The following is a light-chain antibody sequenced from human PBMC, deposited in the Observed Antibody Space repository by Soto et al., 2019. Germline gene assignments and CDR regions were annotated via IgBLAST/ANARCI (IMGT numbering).Light chain of an antibody. V-gene: IGLV2-14*01. Sequence: QSALTQPASVSGSPGQSITISCTGTSSGVGGYNYVSWYQQHPGKAPKLMIYDVSNRPSGVSNRFSGSKSGNTASLTISGLQAEDEADYYCSSYTSSSPRVFGTGTKLTVL. CDR2: DVS. CDR3: SSYTSSSPRV. CDR1: SSGVGGYNY. J-gene: IGLJ1*01.